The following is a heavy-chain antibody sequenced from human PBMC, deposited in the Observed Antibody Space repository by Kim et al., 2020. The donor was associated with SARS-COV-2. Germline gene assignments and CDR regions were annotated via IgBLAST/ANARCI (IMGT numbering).Heavy chain of an antibody. CDR3: ARLHGEWLGGPLEY. Sequence: SETLSLTCTVSGGSISSSSYYWGWIRQPPGKGLEWIGSIYYSGSTYYNPSLKSRVTISVDTSKNQFSLKLSSVTAADTAVYYCARLHGEWLGGPLEYWGQGTLVTVSS. CDR2: IYYSGST. J-gene: IGHJ4*02. CDR1: GGSISSSSYY. D-gene: IGHD6-19*01. V-gene: IGHV4-39*01.